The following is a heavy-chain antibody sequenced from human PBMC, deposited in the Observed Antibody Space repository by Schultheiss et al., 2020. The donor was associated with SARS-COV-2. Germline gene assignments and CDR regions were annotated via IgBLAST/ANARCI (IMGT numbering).Heavy chain of an antibody. CDR2: VRFDGSNK. D-gene: IGHD4-17*01. CDR1: VLPFSNYG. V-gene: IGHV3-33*01. Sequence: GGSLRLSCAASVLPFSNYGMHWVRQAPGQGLEWVAVVRFDGSNKYYADSVKGRFTISRDNSKNTLYRQMNSLRAEDTAVYYCATGTTRFDDWGQGTLVTVSS. CDR3: ATGTTRFDD. J-gene: IGHJ4*02.